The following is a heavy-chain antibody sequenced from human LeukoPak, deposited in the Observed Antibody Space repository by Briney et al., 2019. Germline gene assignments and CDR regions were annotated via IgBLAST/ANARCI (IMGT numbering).Heavy chain of an antibody. CDR1: GFNFKTYG. CDR3: ARDHWQWLEDHYAMDV. J-gene: IGHJ6*02. Sequence: PGTSLRLSCAASGFNFKTYGMHWVRQAPGKRLEWVAVIWYDESNHYADSVKGRFTISRDISNNTLYLQMSSLRVEDTAIYYCARDHWQWLEDHYAMDVWGQGTTVTVSS. D-gene: IGHD6-19*01. V-gene: IGHV3-33*01. CDR2: IWYDESN.